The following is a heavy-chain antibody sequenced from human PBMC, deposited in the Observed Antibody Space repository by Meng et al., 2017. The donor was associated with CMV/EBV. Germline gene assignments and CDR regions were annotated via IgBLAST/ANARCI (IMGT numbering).Heavy chain of an antibody. CDR3: ARAQYSSSCDY. V-gene: IGHV4-30-4*08. J-gene: IGHJ4*02. CDR2: IYYSGST. Sequence: RPVLCNPSQTLSPTCTVSGCSISSCDYYWSWIRQPPGKGLEWIGYIYYSGSTYYNPSLKSRVTISVDTSKNQFSLKLSSVTAADTAVYYCARAQYSSSCDYWGQGTLVTVSS. D-gene: IGHD6-13*01. CDR1: GCSISSCDYY.